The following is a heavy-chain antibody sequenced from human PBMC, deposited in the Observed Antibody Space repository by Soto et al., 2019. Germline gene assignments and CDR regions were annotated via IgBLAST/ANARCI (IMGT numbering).Heavy chain of an antibody. V-gene: IGHV3-30*18. CDR2: ITYDGNNK. D-gene: IGHD4-17*01. CDR1: GFTFSSYG. CDR3: AKDHLETTVTTPSY. Sequence: QVQLVESGGGVVQPGRSLRLSCAASGFTFSSYGMHWVRQAPGKGLEWVAVITYDGNNKYYADSVKGRFTISRDNFKNTLYLQMDRLRAEDTAMYYCAKDHLETTVTTPSYWGQGTLVTFSS. J-gene: IGHJ4*02.